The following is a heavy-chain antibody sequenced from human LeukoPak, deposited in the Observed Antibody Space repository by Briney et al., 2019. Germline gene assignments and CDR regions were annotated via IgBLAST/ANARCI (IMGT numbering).Heavy chain of an antibody. J-gene: IGHJ5*02. D-gene: IGHD3-10*01. CDR3: ARVYARFEGFGELLNWFDP. Sequence: SETLPLTCTVSGGSISSYYWSWIRQPAGKGLEWIGRIYTSGSTNYNPSLKSRVTMSVDTSKNQFSLKLSSVTAADTAVYYCARVYARFEGFGELLNWFDPWGQGTLVTVSS. V-gene: IGHV4-4*07. CDR2: IYTSGST. CDR1: GGSISSYY.